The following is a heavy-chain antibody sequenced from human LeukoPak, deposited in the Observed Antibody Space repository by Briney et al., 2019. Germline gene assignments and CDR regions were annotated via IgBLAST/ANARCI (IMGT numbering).Heavy chain of an antibody. V-gene: IGHV1-69*05. CDR3: ARDNSVGDIAWWFDP. CDR2: IIPIFGTA. CDR1: GGTFSSYA. D-gene: IGHD1-26*01. J-gene: IGHJ5*02. Sequence: SVKVSCKASGGTFSSYAISWVRQAPGQGLEWMGGIIPIFGTANYAQKFQGRITLTRDMSATTDYMELSSLTSEDTAVYYCARDNSVGDIAWWFDPWGQGTLVTVSS.